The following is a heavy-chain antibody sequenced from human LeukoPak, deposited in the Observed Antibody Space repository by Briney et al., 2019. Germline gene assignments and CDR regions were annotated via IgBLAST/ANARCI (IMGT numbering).Heavy chain of an antibody. CDR3: ARDTAGDY. D-gene: IGHD5-18*01. V-gene: IGHV3-7*01. J-gene: IGHJ4*02. Sequence: PGGSLRLSCAASGFAFSSSAMHWVRQAPGKGLEWVANIKQDGSEKYYVDSVKGRFTISRDNAKNSLYLQMNSLRAEDTAVYYCARDTAGDYWGQGTLVTVSS. CDR1: GFAFSSSA. CDR2: IKQDGSEK.